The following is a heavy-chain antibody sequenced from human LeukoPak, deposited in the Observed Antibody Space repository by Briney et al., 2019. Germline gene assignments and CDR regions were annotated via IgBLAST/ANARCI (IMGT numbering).Heavy chain of an antibody. D-gene: IGHD3-10*01. J-gene: IGHJ4*02. CDR1: GFTFSSYA. Sequence: GGSLRLSCAASGFTFSSYAMSWVRQAPGKGLEWVSAISGSGGSTYYADSVRGRFTISRDNSKNTLYLQMNSLRAEDTAVYYCAATSMVRGVELDYWGQGTLVTVSS. CDR3: AATSMVRGVELDY. V-gene: IGHV3-23*01. CDR2: ISGSGGST.